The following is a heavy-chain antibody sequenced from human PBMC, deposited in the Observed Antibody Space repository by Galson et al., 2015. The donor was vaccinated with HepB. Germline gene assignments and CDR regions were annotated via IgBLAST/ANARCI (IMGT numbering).Heavy chain of an antibody. CDR1: KFTVSSNH. D-gene: IGHD4-17*01. Sequence: SLRLSCAISKFTVSSNHMSWVRQVPGKGLEWVAIMYSGGDTSYADPVKGRFTISRDNSKNTLYLQMNSLGPEDTAVYYCARDQGDDYVNYYYYHGMDVWGQGTTVTVSS. CDR3: ARDQGDDYVNYYYYHGMDV. V-gene: IGHV3-66*02. J-gene: IGHJ6*02. CDR2: MYSGGDT.